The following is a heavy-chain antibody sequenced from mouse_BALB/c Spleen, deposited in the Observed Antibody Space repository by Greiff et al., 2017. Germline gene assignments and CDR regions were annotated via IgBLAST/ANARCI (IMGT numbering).Heavy chain of an antibody. Sequence: VESGGGLVKPGGSLKLSCAASGFTFSSYAMSWVRQTPEKRLEWVASISSGGSTYYPDSVKGRFTISRDNARNILYLQMSSLRSEDTAMYYCARIYYDSMDYWGQGTSVTVSS. J-gene: IGHJ4*01. V-gene: IGHV5-6-5*01. D-gene: IGHD2-4*01. CDR2: ISSGGST. CDR3: ARIYYDSMDY. CDR1: GFTFSSYA.